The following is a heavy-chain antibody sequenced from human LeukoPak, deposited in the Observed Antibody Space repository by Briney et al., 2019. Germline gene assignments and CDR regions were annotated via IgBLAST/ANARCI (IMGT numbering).Heavy chain of an antibody. CDR3: ARVTQEPAASLGFWFDR. D-gene: IGHD2-2*01. Sequence: PSETLSLTCAVYGGSFSGYYWSWIRQPPGKGLEWMGEINHSGSTNYNPSLTSLVTISVDTSKNQFSLKLSSVTAADTAVYYCARVTQEPAASLGFWFDRWGQGTLVTVSS. J-gene: IGHJ5*02. CDR2: INHSGST. V-gene: IGHV4-34*01. CDR1: GGSFSGYY.